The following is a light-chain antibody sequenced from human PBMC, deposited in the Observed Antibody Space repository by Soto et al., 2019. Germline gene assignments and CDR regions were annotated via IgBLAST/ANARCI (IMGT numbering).Light chain of an antibody. Sequence: DIQMTQSPSTLSASIGDRVTITCRASQNINRWLAWYQQKPGKAPRVLIHHASNLESGVPSRISGSGSGTEFSLIISNLQPEDVAFYYCQQYDSYSPTFGQGTKV. CDR3: QQYDSYSPT. CDR2: HAS. V-gene: IGKV1-5*01. J-gene: IGKJ1*01. CDR1: QNINRW.